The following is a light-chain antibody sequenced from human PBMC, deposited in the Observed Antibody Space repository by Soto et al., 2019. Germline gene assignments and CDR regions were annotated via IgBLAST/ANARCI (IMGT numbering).Light chain of an antibody. CDR2: RNN. Sequence: QSVLTQPPSASGTPGQRFTISCSGSSSNIGSNYVYWYQQLPGTAPKLLIYRNNQRPSGVPDRFSGSKSGTSASLAISGLRSEDEADYYCAAWDDSLSAVVFGTGTKVTVL. CDR3: AAWDDSLSAVV. CDR1: SSNIGSNY. V-gene: IGLV1-47*01. J-gene: IGLJ1*01.